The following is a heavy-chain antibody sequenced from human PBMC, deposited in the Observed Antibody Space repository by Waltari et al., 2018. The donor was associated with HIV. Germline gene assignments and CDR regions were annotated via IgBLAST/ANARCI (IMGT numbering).Heavy chain of an antibody. CDR2: ICSNSSTI. D-gene: IGHD6-19*01. J-gene: IGHJ4*02. CDR1: AFTSSSYA. V-gene: IGHV3-48*04. Sequence: EVQLVESGGDLVQPGGSLRLSCAASAFTSSSYAMKWVRQAPGKGLNWVSFICSNSSTIYYGGSVKGRFNISRENAKNSLYLQMNSLRAEDTAVYYCARGLHIAVAGMDYWGQGTLVTVSS. CDR3: ARGLHIAVAGMDY.